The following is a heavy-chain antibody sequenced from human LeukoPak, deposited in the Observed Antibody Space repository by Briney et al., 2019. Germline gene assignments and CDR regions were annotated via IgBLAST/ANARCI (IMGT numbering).Heavy chain of an antibody. D-gene: IGHD3-16*02. CDR3: ARTAGPYDYVWGSYRYGAFDI. J-gene: IGHJ3*02. CDR1: GGSFSGYY. Sequence: PSETLSLTCAVYGGSFSGYYWGWIRQPPGKGLEWIGSIYYSGSTYYNPSLKSRVTISVDTSKNQFSLKLSSVTAADTAVYYCARTAGPYDYVWGSYRYGAFDIWGQGTMVTVSS. V-gene: IGHV4-39*01. CDR2: IYYSGST.